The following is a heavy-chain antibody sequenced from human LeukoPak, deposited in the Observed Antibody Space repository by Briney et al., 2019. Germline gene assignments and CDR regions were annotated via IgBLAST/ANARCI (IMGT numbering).Heavy chain of an antibody. CDR1: GFTFSSYG. CDR2: IWYDGSNK. CDR3: ARLDLSGYYPFDY. Sequence: GGSLRLSCAASGFTFSSYGMHWVRQAPGKGLEWVAVIWYDGSNKYYADSVKGRFTISRDNAKNSLYLQMNSLRAEDTAVYYCARLDLSGYYPFDYWGQGTLVTVSS. J-gene: IGHJ4*02. V-gene: IGHV3-33*08. D-gene: IGHD3-22*01.